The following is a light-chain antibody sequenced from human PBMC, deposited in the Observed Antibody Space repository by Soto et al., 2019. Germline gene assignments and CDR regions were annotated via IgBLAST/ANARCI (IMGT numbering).Light chain of an antibody. Sequence: EIVLTQSPATLSLSPGERATLSCRASQSVDTYLAWYQLKPGQAPSLLIYDASKRATGIPARFSGSGSGTDFSLTISSLEPEDFAVYYGQQRDNWPTVGQGTRLEIK. CDR2: DAS. CDR1: QSVDTY. CDR3: QQRDNWPT. J-gene: IGKJ5*01. V-gene: IGKV3-11*01.